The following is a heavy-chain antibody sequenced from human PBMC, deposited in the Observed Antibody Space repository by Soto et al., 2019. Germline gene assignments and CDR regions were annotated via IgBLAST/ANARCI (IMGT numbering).Heavy chain of an antibody. D-gene: IGHD3-3*01. J-gene: IGHJ6*02. CDR1: GYSFTSYW. CDR3: ARHSDFWSGYYKGYYYYGMDA. Sequence: GESLKISCKGSGYSFTSYWISWVRQMPGKGLEWMGRIDPSDSYTNYSPSFQGHVTISADKSISTAYLQWSSLKASDTAMYYCARHSDFWSGYYKGYYYYGMDAWGQGTTVPSP. CDR2: IDPSDSYT. V-gene: IGHV5-10-1*01.